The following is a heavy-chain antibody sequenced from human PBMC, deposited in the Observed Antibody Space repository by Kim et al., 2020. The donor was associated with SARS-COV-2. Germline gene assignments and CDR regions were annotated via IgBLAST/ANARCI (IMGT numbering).Heavy chain of an antibody. D-gene: IGHD1-1*01. J-gene: IGHJ6*02. CDR3: AKVRDWNDSLRPYYYYGMDV. CDR2: ISYDGSNK. V-gene: IGHV3-30*18. Sequence: GGSLRLSCAASGFTFSSYGMHWVRQAPGKGLEWVAVISYDGSNKYYADSVKGRFTISRDNSKNTLYLQMNSLRAEDTAVYYCAKVRDWNDSLRPYYYYGMDVWGQGTTVTVSS. CDR1: GFTFSSYG.